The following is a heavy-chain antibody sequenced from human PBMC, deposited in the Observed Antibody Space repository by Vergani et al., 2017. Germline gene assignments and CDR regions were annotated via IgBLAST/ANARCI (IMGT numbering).Heavy chain of an antibody. CDR2: IYSGGST. CDR3: AREYAAGTIAVAGMAYFDY. V-gene: IGHV3-66*01. J-gene: IGHJ4*02. CDR1: GFTVSSNY. Sequence: EVQLVESGGGVVQPGRSLRLSCAASGFTVSSNYMSWVRQAPGKGLEWVSVIYSGGSTYYAQKFQGRVTMTRDTSTSTVYMELSSLRSEDTAVYYCAREYAAGTIAVAGMAYFDYWGQGTLVTVSS. D-gene: IGHD6-19*01.